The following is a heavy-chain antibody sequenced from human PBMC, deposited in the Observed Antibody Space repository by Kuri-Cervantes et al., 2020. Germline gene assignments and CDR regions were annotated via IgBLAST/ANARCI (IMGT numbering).Heavy chain of an antibody. Sequence: LSLTCAASGFTFSDYYMSWIRQAPGKGLEWVSSISSSSSYIYYADSVKGRFTISRDNAKNSLYLQMNSLRAEDTAVYYCARDRFQSRPPYYYGMDVWGQGTTVTVSS. J-gene: IGHJ6*02. CDR3: ARDRFQSRPPYYYGMDV. D-gene: IGHD3-16*01. V-gene: IGHV3-11*06. CDR2: ISSSSSYI. CDR1: GFTFSDYY.